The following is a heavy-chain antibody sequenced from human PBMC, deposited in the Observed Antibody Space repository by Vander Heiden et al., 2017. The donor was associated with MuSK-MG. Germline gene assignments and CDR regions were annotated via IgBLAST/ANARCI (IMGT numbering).Heavy chain of an antibody. D-gene: IGHD3-9*01. J-gene: IGHJ4*02. CDR1: GYSISSGYY. CDR3: ARHPSIYDILTGYSAHYDY. CDR2: IYHSGST. Sequence: QVQLQESGPGLVKPSETLSLTCAVSGYSISSGYYWGWIRQPPGKGLEWIGSIYHSGSTYYNPSLKSRVTISVDTSKNQFSLKLSSVTAADTAVYYCARHPSIYDILTGYSAHYDYWGQGTLVTVSS. V-gene: IGHV4-38-2*01.